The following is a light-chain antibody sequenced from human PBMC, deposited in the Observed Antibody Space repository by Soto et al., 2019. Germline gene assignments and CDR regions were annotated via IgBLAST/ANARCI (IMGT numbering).Light chain of an antibody. J-gene: IGKJ5*01. Sequence: DIQMTQSPASLSAYVGDRVTITCRASQVIGNFLAWYQQKPGKVPKILIYTASTLQSGVPSRFSGSRSGTDFTLTISSLQPEDVATYYCQQLNSYPVTFGQGTRLE. CDR2: TAS. V-gene: IGKV1-27*01. CDR3: QQLNSYPVT. CDR1: QVIGNF.